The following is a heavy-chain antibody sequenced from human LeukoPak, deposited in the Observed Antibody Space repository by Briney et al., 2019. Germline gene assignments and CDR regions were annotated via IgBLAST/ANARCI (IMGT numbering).Heavy chain of an antibody. CDR3: ARELRYCSSTSCYTLYYYYGMDV. Sequence: SVKVSCKASGYTFTSYGISWVRQAPGQGLEWMGGIIPIFGTANYAQKFQGRVTITADESTSTAYMELSSLRSEDTAVYYCARELRYCSSTSCYTLYYYYGMDVWGQGTTVTVSS. D-gene: IGHD2-2*02. V-gene: IGHV1-69*13. CDR1: GYTFTSYG. J-gene: IGHJ6*02. CDR2: IIPIFGTA.